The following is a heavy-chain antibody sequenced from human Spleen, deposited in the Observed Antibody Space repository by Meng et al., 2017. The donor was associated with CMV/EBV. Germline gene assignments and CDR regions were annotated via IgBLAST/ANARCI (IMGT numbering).Heavy chain of an antibody. CDR2: IWPTDSDT. V-gene: IGHV5-51*01. D-gene: IGHD6-13*01. CDR1: GKRFTTYW. CDR3: ARSAAAGTSASDY. Sequence: KDYGKRFTTYWIGWVRQLPGKGLEWMGIIWPTDSDTRYSPSFQGQVTFSVDKSISTAYLEWSSLKASDTAMYYCARSAAAGTSASDYWGQRTLVTVSS. J-gene: IGHJ4*02.